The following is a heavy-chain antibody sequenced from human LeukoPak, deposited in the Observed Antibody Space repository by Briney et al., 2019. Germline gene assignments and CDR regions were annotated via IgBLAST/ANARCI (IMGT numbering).Heavy chain of an antibody. J-gene: IGHJ4*02. CDR1: GFTFSSYW. CDR2: IKQDGSEK. Sequence: GGSLRLSCVASGFTFSSYWMSWVRQAPGKGLEWVANIKQDGSEKYYVDSVKGRFTISRDNAKNSLYLLMNSLRAEDTAVYYCARSGSPGSVGYWGKGTLVTVSS. CDR3: ARSGSPGSVGY. D-gene: IGHD6-25*01. V-gene: IGHV3-7*01.